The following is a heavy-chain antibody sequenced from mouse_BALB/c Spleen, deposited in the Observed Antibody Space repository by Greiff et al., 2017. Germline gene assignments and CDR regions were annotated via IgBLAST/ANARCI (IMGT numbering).Heavy chain of an antibody. V-gene: IGHV5-9-4*01. J-gene: IGHJ4*01. CDR3: ARDGGDYAMDY. Sequence: EVQRVESGGGLVKPGGSLKLSCAASGFTFSSYAMSWVRQTPEKRLEWVATISSGGSYTYYPDTVTGRFTISRDNAKNTLYLEMSSLRSEDTAMYYCARDGGDYAMDYWGQGTSVTVSS. CDR2: ISSGGSYT. CDR1: GFTFSSYA.